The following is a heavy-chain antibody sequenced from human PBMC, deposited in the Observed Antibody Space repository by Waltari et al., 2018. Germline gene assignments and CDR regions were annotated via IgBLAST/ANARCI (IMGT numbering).Heavy chain of an antibody. J-gene: IGHJ3*02. CDR2: IIPKDGTA. Sequence: QVQLVQSGAELKKPGSSVKVSCKVSGGSFSTHAITWVRQAPGQGLEWMGGIIPKDGTANDAQKIQDRVTINTDESMTTAYRHLSSLTSDDTAVYYCARGGLYGQQLLESAFEIWGQGTKVTVSS. CDR1: GGSFSTHA. CDR3: ARGGLYGQQLLESAFEI. V-gene: IGHV1-69*05. D-gene: IGHD6-13*01.